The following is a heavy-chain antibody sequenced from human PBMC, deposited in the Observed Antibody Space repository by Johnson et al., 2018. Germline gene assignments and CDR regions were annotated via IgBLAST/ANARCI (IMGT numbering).Heavy chain of an antibody. CDR2: IKSKTDGGTT. Sequence: EVQLLETGGGLVKPGGSLRLSCAASGFTFSNAWMSWVRQAPGKGLEWVGRIKSKTDGGTTDYAAPVKGRFTISRDDSKNTLYLQMNSLKTEDTAVYYCTTYYDILTGYPRGAFDIWGQGTMVTVSS. J-gene: IGHJ3*02. V-gene: IGHV3-15*01. CDR3: TTYYDILTGYPRGAFDI. D-gene: IGHD3-9*01. CDR1: GFTFSNAW.